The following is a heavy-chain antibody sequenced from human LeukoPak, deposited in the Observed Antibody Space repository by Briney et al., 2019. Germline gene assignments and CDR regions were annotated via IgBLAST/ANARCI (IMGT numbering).Heavy chain of an antibody. CDR3: ARYCSSTSCSPGNWFDP. CDR1: GGSFSGYY. D-gene: IGHD2-2*01. Sequence: PSETLSLTCAVYGGSFSGYYWSWIRQPPGKGLECIGEINHSGSTNYNPSLKSRVTISVDTSKNQFSLKLSSVTAADTAVYYCARYCSSTSCSPGNWFDPWGQGTLVTVSS. CDR2: INHSGST. J-gene: IGHJ5*02. V-gene: IGHV4-34*01.